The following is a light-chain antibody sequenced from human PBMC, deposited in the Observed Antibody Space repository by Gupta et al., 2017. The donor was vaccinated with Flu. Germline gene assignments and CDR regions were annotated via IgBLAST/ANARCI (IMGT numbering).Light chain of an antibody. V-gene: IGLV10-54*04. Sequence: QAGLTQPPSVSKGLRQTATLTCTGNSNNVGNQGAAWLQQHQGHPHKVLSYRNNNRPSGISERFSASRSGDTASLTITGLQPEDEADYYCSAWDNTLNAGMFGGGTKLTVL. CDR2: RNN. CDR1: SNNVGNQG. CDR3: SAWDNTLNAGM. J-gene: IGLJ3*02.